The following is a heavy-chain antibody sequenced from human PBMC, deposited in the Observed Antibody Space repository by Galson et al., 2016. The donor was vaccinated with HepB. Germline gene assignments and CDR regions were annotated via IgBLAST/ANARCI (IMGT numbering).Heavy chain of an antibody. CDR2: INSDGSST. V-gene: IGHV3-74*01. CDR1: GFTFSSSS. D-gene: IGHD6-13*01. CDR3: AVYSFPIAAAGPARSLQH. Sequence: SLRLSCAASGFTFSSSSMHWVRQAPGKGLVWVSRINSDGSSTNYADSVKGRFTISRDNAKNTLYLQMNSLRAEDTAVYYCAVYSFPIAAAGPARSLQHWGQGTLVTVSS. J-gene: IGHJ1*01.